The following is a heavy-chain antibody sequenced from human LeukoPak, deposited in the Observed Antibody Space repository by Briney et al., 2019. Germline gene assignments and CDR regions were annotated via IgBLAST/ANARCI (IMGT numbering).Heavy chain of an antibody. J-gene: IGHJ4*02. V-gene: IGHV3-21*01. CDR3: ARPNDYGGIGY. D-gene: IGHD4-23*01. CDR1: GFTFSSYS. CDR2: ISSSSYI. Sequence: GGSLRLSCAAPGFTFSSYSMNWVRQAPGKGLEWVSSISSSSYIYYADSVKGRFTISRDNAKNSLYLQMNSLRAEDTAVYYCARPNDYGGIGYWGQGTLVTVSS.